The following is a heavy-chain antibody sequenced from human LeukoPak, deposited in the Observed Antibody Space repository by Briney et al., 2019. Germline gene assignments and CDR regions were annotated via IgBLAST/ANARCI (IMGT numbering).Heavy chain of an antibody. V-gene: IGHV1-8*03. Sequence: ASVKVSCKASGYTFTSYDINWVRQATGQGLEWMGWMNPNSGNTGYAQKFQGRVTITRNTSISTAYMELSSLRSEDTVVYYCARDGFGELSGNAFDIWGQGTMVTVSS. CDR3: ARDGFGELSGNAFDI. CDR2: MNPNSGNT. D-gene: IGHD3-10*01. J-gene: IGHJ3*02. CDR1: GYTFTSYD.